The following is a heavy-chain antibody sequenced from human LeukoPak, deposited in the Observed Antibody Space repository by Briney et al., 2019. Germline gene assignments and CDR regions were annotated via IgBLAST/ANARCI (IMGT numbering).Heavy chain of an antibody. CDR2: MNPNSGNT. Sequence: ASVKVSCKASGYTFTSNDINWVRQATGQGLEWMGWMNPNSGNTGYAQKFQGRVTMTRDTSTSTVYMELSSLRSEDTAVYYCAREGDTAMAPFDYWGQGTLVTVSS. J-gene: IGHJ4*02. CDR1: GYTFTSND. V-gene: IGHV1-8*02. CDR3: AREGDTAMAPFDY. D-gene: IGHD5-18*01.